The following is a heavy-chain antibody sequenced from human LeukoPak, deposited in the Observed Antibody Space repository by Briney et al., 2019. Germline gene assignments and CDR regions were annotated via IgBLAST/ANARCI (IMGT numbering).Heavy chain of an antibody. D-gene: IGHD2-21*02. CDR3: AKGLYCGGDCYWGSFDY. Sequence: GGSLRLSCAASGFNFSSYWMSWVRQTPDKGLEWVANLKPDGGEDNYVDSVRGRFTISRDNAKSSLYLQMNSLRAEDTAVYYCAKGLYCGGDCYWGSFDYWGQGTLVTVSS. V-gene: IGHV3-7*03. J-gene: IGHJ4*02. CDR2: LKPDGGED. CDR1: GFNFSSYW.